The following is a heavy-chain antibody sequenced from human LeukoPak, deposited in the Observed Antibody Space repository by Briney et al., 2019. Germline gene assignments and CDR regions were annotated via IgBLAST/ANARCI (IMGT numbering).Heavy chain of an antibody. CDR3: STLTSRGLSDS. D-gene: IGHD1-20*01. Sequence: PGGSLRLSCAASGFTFTNAWMNWVRQAPGKGLEWVGRIKSKADGETIDYAAPVKGRITFSRDDSKNMLYLQMNSLKSEDTAVYYCSTLTSRGLSDSWGQGTLVTVSS. CDR1: GFTFTNAW. CDR2: IKSKADGETI. V-gene: IGHV3-15*07. J-gene: IGHJ4*02.